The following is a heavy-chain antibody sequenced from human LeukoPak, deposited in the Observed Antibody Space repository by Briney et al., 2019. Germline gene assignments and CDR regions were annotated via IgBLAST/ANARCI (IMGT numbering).Heavy chain of an antibody. V-gene: IGHV3-23*01. D-gene: IGHD2-2*01. J-gene: IGHJ4*02. CDR1: GFTFSSHA. Sequence: GGSLRLSCAASGFTFSSHAMSWVRQAPGKGLEWVSAISGSGGSTYYAVSVKGRFTISRDNSKNTLYLQMNSLRAEDTAVYYCAKGSPNIVVVPAAYWGQGTLVTVSS. CDR2: ISGSGGST. CDR3: AKGSPNIVVVPAAY.